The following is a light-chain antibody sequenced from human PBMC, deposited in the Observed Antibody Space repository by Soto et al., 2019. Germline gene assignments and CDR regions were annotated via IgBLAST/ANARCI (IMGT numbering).Light chain of an antibody. V-gene: IGKV3-15*01. J-gene: IGKJ1*01. CDR3: QQYYKWPQWT. CDR2: GPA. Sequence: IAWTQSPPIQPAYPGERANPSRRASESVLDYLAWFQQRPGQSPRLLIYGPATRATGIPGRFRGSGSGTEFTLTITSLQSEDFAVYYCQQYYKWPQWTIGQGTKVDIK. CDR1: ESVLDY.